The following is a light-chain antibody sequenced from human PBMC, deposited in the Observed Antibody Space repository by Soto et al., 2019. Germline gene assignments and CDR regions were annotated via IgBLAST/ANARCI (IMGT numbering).Light chain of an antibody. CDR2: KVS. Sequence: DVVMTQSPLSLPVTLGQPASISCRSNQSLVHSDGLAYFSWFQQRPGRSPRRLIYKVSNRVSGVPARFSGSGSGTDFALKISRVEAEYVGVYCCMQGAHWQITFGQGTRLEIK. CDR1: QSLVHSDGLAY. V-gene: IGKV2-30*02. CDR3: MQGAHWQIT. J-gene: IGKJ5*01.